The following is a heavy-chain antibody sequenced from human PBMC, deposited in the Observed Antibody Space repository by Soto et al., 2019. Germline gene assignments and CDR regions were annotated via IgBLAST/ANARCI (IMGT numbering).Heavy chain of an antibody. J-gene: IGHJ5*02. CDR3: AREQICNVVKCSNWFDP. V-gene: IGHV4-4*02. CDR2: IFHTGSV. CDR1: GGSISSPNW. D-gene: IGHD2-8*01. Sequence: SETLSLTCGVSGGSISSPNWWIWARQVPGKGLEWIGEIFHTGSVNYNPSLKSRVTLSLDKSKNQFSLKLTSVTAADTAVYFCAREQICNVVKCSNWFDPWGQGTLVTVS.